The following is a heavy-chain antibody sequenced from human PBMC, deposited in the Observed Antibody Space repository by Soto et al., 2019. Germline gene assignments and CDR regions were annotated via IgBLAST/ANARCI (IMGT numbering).Heavy chain of an antibody. J-gene: IGHJ6*02. Sequence: GGSLRLSCAASGFTFSSYGMHWVRQAPGKGLEWVAVIWYDGSNKYYADSVKGRFTISRDNSKNTLYLQMNSLRAEDTAVYYCARRIAAAGGMDVWGQGTTVTVSS. CDR1: GFTFSSYG. D-gene: IGHD6-13*01. CDR3: ARRIAAAGGMDV. CDR2: IWYDGSNK. V-gene: IGHV3-33*01.